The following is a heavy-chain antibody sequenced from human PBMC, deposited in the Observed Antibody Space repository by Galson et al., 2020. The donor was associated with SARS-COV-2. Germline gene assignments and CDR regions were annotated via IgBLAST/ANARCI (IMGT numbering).Heavy chain of an antibody. CDR3: AKGSNSYSTAWYGIDF. Sequence: GGSLRLSCAASGFTFDDYALHWVRQAPAKGLEWVSTITWNSGNIAYTDSVKGRFTISRDNAKNSLYLQMNSLRPEDTAMYYCAKGSNSYSTAWYGIDFWGQGTLVTVSS. J-gene: IGHJ4*02. V-gene: IGHV3-9*01. D-gene: IGHD6-19*01. CDR1: GFTFDDYA. CDR2: ITWNSGNI.